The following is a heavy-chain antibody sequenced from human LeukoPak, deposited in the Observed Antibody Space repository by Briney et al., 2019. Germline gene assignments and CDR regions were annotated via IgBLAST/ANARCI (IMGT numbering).Heavy chain of an antibody. J-gene: IGHJ4*02. Sequence: QTGGSLTLSCAASGLTFSTYSMKCARHAPGEGVECVSSIYGRSYNTYYALSVKGRLTISRHNSKNALYMQMNSVKAGDAAVLYCAKVPFGAAAVKYYFDYWGQGTLVTVSS. D-gene: IGHD6-13*01. CDR1: GLTFSTYS. V-gene: IGHV3-23*01. CDR2: IYGRSYNT. CDR3: AKVPFGAAAVKYYFDY.